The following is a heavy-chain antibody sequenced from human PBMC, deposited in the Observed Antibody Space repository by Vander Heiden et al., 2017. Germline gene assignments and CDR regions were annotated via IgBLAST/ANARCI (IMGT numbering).Heavy chain of an antibody. V-gene: IGHV1-46*01. CDR3: ARGIGSGSYFKDY. J-gene: IGHJ4*02. CDR2: INPGGGST. D-gene: IGHD1-26*01. Sequence: QVPLVQSGAEAKKPGASVKVSCKASGYPFTRYYLPWVRQAPGQGLEWIGIINPGGGSTSYAQKFQGRVTMTRDTSTSTVYMELSSLRSEDTAVYYCARGIGSGSYFKDYWGQGTLVTVSS. CDR1: GYPFTRYY.